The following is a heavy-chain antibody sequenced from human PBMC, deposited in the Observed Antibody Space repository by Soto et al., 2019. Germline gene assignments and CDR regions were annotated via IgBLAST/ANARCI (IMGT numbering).Heavy chain of an antibody. D-gene: IGHD3-22*01. V-gene: IGHV1-46*01. CDR2: INPSGGST. Sequence: ASERLSCKASGYAFTSYYMHCVREAPGQGLEWMGIINPSGGSTSYAQKVQGRVTMTSDTSTSTVYMELSSLRSEDTAVYCCAREDLDYYASRNWFDPWGQGTLVTVSS. J-gene: IGHJ5*02. CDR3: AREDLDYYASRNWFDP. CDR1: GYAFTSYY.